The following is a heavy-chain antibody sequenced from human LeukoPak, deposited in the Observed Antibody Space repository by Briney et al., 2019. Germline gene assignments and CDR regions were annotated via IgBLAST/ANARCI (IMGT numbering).Heavy chain of an antibody. CDR3: ARGGGFLESLYADAFDI. D-gene: IGHD3-3*01. J-gene: IGHJ3*02. V-gene: IGHV4-38-2*02. CDR1: GYSISSGYY. CDR2: FYHSGGP. Sequence: SETLSLTCTVSGYSISSGYYWGWIRQPPGKGLEWIGNFYHSGGPYYTPSLKSRVTISVDTSRNQSSLILSSVTAADTAVYYRARGGGFLESLYADAFDIWGQGTMVTVSS.